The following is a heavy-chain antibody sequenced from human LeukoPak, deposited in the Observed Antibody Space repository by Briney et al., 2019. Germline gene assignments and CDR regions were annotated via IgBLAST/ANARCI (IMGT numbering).Heavy chain of an antibody. CDR2: IYYSVGT. CDR1: DDSISSYY. CDR3: ARGWSEYYGSGSYYSFNFDY. Sequence: SETLSLTCSVSDDSISSYYWSWIRQPPGKGLEWIGYIYYSVGTNYNPSLKSRVTISVDTSKSHFSLQLSSVTAADTAVYYCARGWSEYYGSGSYYSFNFDYWGQGTLVTVSS. J-gene: IGHJ4*02. D-gene: IGHD3-10*01. V-gene: IGHV4-59*01.